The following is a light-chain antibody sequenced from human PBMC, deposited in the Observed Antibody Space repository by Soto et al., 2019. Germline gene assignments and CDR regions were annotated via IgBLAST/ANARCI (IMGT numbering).Light chain of an antibody. Sequence: TQSPSSVSASVGDRVNIPCRASQSISSWLAWYQQKPGKAPKLLIYDASSLESGVPSRFSGSGSGTEFTLTISSLQPDDFATYYCQQYNSYSPTFGQGTKVDI. V-gene: IGKV1-5*01. CDR3: QQYNSYSPT. CDR1: QSISSW. CDR2: DAS. J-gene: IGKJ1*01.